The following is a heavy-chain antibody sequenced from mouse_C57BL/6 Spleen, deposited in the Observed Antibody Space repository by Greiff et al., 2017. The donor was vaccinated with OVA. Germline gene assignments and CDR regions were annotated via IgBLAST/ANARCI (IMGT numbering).Heavy chain of an antibody. Sequence: VQLQQPGAELVKPGASVKMSCKASGYTFTSYWITWVKQRPGQGLEWIGDIYPGSGSTNYNEKFKSKATLTVDTSSSTAYMQLSSLTSEDSAVYYCAFYYGNYSYYFDYWGQGTTLTVSS. CDR3: AFYYGNYSYYFDY. J-gene: IGHJ2*01. CDR2: IYPGSGST. V-gene: IGHV1-55*01. D-gene: IGHD2-1*01. CDR1: GYTFTSYW.